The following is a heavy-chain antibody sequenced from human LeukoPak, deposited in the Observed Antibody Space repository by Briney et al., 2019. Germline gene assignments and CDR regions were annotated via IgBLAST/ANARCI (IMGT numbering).Heavy chain of an antibody. CDR2: IYYSGST. D-gene: IGHD3-10*01. Sequence: SETLSLTCTVSGGSISSGDYYWSWIRQPPGKGLEWIGYIYYSGSTYYNPSLKSRVTISVDTSKNQFSLKLSSVTAADTAVYYCARKKYYYGTGVIGYFDYWGQGTLVTVSS. V-gene: IGHV4-30-4*01. CDR3: ARKKYYYGTGVIGYFDY. CDR1: GGSISSGDYY. J-gene: IGHJ4*02.